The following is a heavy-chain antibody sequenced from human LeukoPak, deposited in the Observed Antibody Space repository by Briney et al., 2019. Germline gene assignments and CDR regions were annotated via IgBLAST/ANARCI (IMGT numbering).Heavy chain of an antibody. CDR2: ISYDGSNK. CDR1: GVTFSSYD. J-gene: IGHJ6*04. Sequence: GRSLRLSCAASGVTFSSYDMHWVRQAPGKGLEWVAVISYDGSNKYYADSVKGRFTISRDNAKNSLYLQMNSLRAEDTAVYYCADSGYDPTPYYYGMDVWGKGTTVTVSS. D-gene: IGHD3-10*01. CDR3: ADSGYDPTPYYYGMDV. V-gene: IGHV3-30*04.